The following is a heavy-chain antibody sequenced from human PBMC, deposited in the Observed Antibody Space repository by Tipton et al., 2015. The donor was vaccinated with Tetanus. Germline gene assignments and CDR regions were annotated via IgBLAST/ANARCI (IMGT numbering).Heavy chain of an antibody. J-gene: IGHJ5*02. CDR3: AKDPASRGWFDP. V-gene: IGHV3-23*01. Sequence: SLRLSCAAPGFTFSTYWMHWVRQAPGKGLEWVSGISVRGSHTYYADPVKGRFSISRDNSKNTVYLQMNSLRDEDTAVYYCAKDPASRGWFDPWGQGTLVSVSS. CDR1: GFTFSTYW. CDR2: ISVRGSHT.